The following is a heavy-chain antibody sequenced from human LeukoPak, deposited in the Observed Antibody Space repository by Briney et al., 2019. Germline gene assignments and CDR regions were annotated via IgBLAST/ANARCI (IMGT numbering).Heavy chain of an antibody. Sequence: GASVTVSCTASGYTFTIYGISWVRQAHGQGLEWMGWISAYNGNTNYAQKLQGRVTMTTDTSTSAAYMELRSLRSDDTAVYYCARERRAYYYYMDVWGKGTTVTVSS. CDR3: ARERRAYYYYMDV. CDR1: GYTFTIYG. CDR2: ISAYNGNT. D-gene: IGHD1-1*01. J-gene: IGHJ6*03. V-gene: IGHV1-18*01.